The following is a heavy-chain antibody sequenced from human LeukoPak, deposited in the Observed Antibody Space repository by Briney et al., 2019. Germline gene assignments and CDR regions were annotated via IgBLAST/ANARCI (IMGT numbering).Heavy chain of an antibody. CDR3: VRGDDYCGSGNYYNMYYFDY. CDR1: GGSISSSSYY. Sequence: SETLSLTCTVSGGSISSSSYYWGWIRQPPGKGLEWIGSIYYSGSTYYNPSLKSRVTISVDTSKNQFSLKLSSVTAADTAVYYCVRGDDYCGSGNYYNMYYFDYWGQGTLVTVSS. J-gene: IGHJ4*02. CDR2: IYYSGST. D-gene: IGHD3-10*01. V-gene: IGHV4-39*07.